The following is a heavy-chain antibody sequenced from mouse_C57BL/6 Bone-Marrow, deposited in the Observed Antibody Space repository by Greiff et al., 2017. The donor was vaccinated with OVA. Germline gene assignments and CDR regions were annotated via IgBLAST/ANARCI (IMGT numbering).Heavy chain of an antibody. CDR3: ARSHCDFDY. V-gene: IGHV1-58*01. CDR2: IYIGNGYT. Sequence: EVKLMESGAELARPGASVKLSCKASGYTFTSYGINWVKQRPGQGLEWIGYIYIGNGYTEYNEKFKGKATLTSDTSSSTADMQLSSLTSEDSAIYVCARSHCDFDYWGQGTTLTVSS. J-gene: IGHJ2*01. CDR1: GYTFTSYG.